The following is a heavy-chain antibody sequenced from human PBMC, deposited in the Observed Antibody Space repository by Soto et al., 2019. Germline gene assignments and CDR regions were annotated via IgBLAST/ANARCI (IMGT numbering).Heavy chain of an antibody. D-gene: IGHD6-19*01. CDR1: GYTFTTYG. CDR2: INGYNGNT. V-gene: IGHV1-18*01. J-gene: IGHJ6*02. Sequence: ASVKVSCKASGYTFTTYGISWVRQAPGQGLEWMGWINGYNGNTDYPQKLQGRVTMTTDTSTSTAYMELRSLRSDDTAVYYCARDGGSGTPVTGAQDYYMYYGMDVWGQGTTVTVSS. CDR3: ARDGGSGTPVTGAQDYYMYYGMDV.